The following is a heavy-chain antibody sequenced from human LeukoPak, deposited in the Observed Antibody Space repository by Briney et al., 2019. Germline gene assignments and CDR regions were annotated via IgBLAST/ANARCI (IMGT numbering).Heavy chain of an antibody. CDR2: INHSGST. CDR1: GGSISSGSYY. J-gene: IGHJ4*02. V-gene: IGHV4-39*01. D-gene: IGHD5-12*01. CDR3: ARHLRRGATCCLLDY. Sequence: SETLSLTCTVSGGSISSGSYYWSWIRQPPGKGLEWIGEINHSGSTNYNPSLKSRVTISVDTSKNQFSLKLSSVTAADTAVYYCARHLRRGATCCLLDYWGQGTLVTVSS.